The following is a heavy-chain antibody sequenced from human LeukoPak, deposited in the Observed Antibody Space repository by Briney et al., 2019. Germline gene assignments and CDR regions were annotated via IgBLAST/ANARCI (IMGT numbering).Heavy chain of an antibody. D-gene: IGHD2/OR15-2a*01. Sequence: NTSETLSLTCTVSGDSISGYYWSWIRQPAGKGLEWIGRIYTSGSTKYSPSFQGRVTMSLDTSKNQFSLRLSSVAAADTAIYYCAKYKFGSDYFSNWGQGTLVTVSS. CDR3: AKYKFGSDYFSN. J-gene: IGHJ4*02. CDR1: GDSISGYY. CDR2: IYTSGST. V-gene: IGHV4-4*07.